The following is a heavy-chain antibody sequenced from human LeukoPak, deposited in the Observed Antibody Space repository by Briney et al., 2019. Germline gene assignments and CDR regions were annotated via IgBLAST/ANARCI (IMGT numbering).Heavy chain of an antibody. V-gene: IGHV3-23*01. J-gene: IGHJ4*02. D-gene: IGHD3-3*01. CDR1: GFTVSSTS. Sequence: GGSLRLSCTASGFTVSSTSMSWVRQAPGKGLEWVSTILGSGGGDTTYYADSVKGRFTISRDNSKNTLYLQMNSLRAEDTAVYYCAKEEWLGKMNYFDSWGQGTLVTVSS. CDR3: AKEEWLGKMNYFDS. CDR2: ILGSGGGDTT.